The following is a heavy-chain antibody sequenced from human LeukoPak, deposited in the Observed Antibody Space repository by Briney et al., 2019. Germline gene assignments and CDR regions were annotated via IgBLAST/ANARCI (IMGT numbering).Heavy chain of an antibody. V-gene: IGHV1-69*06. Sequence: SVKVSCKASGGTFSSYAISWVRQAPRQGLEWMGGIIPIFGTANYAQKFQGRVTITADKSTSTAYMELSSLRSEDTAVYYCARAEVLYNWNDVPYGMDVWGKGTTVTVSS. D-gene: IGHD1-1*01. CDR2: IIPIFGTA. CDR1: GGTFSSYA. CDR3: ARAEVLYNWNDVPYGMDV. J-gene: IGHJ6*04.